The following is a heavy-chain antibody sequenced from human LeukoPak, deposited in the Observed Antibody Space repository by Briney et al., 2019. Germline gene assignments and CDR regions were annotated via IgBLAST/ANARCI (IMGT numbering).Heavy chain of an antibody. CDR1: GGSISSSSYY. V-gene: IGHV4-39*07. CDR3: ARVHRAGYYYYYTDV. J-gene: IGHJ6*03. D-gene: IGHD3-10*01. Sequence: TSETLSLTCTVPGGSISSSSYYWGWIRQPPGKGLEWIGSIYYSGSTYYNPSLKSRVTISVDTSKNQFSLKLSSVTAADTAVYYCARVHRAGYYYYYTDVWGKGTTVTVSS. CDR2: IYYSGST.